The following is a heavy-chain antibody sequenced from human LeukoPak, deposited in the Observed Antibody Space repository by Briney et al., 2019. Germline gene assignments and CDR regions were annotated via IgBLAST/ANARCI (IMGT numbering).Heavy chain of an antibody. CDR2: INSDGSLT. J-gene: IGHJ4*02. D-gene: IGHD2/OR15-2a*01. CDR3: VSFYETY. CDR1: GNYW. V-gene: IGHV3-74*01. Sequence: GGPLRLSCAASGNYWMHWVRQAPGKGLVWVSHINSDGSLTSYADSVKGRFTISKDNAKNTVYLQMNSLRAEDTAVYYCVSFYETYWGRGTLVTVSS.